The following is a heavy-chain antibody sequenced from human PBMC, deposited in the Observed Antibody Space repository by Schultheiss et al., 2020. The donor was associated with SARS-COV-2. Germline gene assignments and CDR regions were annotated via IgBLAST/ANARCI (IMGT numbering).Heavy chain of an antibody. Sequence: SETLSLTCTVSGGSISSGGYYWSWIRQHPGKGLEWIGYIYYSGSTYYNPSLKSRVTISVDTSKNQFSLTLSSVTPADTAVYYCASTPYYDFWSGLYCFGFWGQGTLGTGSS. J-gene: IGHJ4*02. CDR3: ASTPYYDFWSGLYCFGF. CDR1: GGSISSGGYY. V-gene: IGHV4-31*03. D-gene: IGHD3-3*01. CDR2: IYYSGST.